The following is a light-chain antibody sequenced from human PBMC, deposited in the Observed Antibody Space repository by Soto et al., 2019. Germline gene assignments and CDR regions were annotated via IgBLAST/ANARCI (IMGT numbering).Light chain of an antibody. CDR1: QDITNW. CDR3: QQANCFPYT. J-gene: IGKJ2*01. Sequence: DIQMTQSPSSVSASVGDRVTITCRASQDITNWLAWYQQKPGKAPKLLIYAASSLQSGVPSRFSGSGSGTDFTLTINSLQPEDFASYYCQQANCFPYTFGQGTKLEIK. CDR2: AAS. V-gene: IGKV1-12*01.